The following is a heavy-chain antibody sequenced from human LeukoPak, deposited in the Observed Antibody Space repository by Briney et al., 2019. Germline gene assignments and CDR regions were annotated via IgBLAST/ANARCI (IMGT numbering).Heavy chain of an antibody. Sequence: TSETLSLTGTVSGGSISSYYWSWIRQPPGKGLEWIGYIYYSGSTNYNPSLKSRVTISVDTSKNQFSLKLSSVTAADTAVYYCARRGGYSGYDYISTHDFDIWGQGTMVTVSS. CDR1: GGSISSYY. J-gene: IGHJ3*02. V-gene: IGHV4-59*08. D-gene: IGHD5-12*01. CDR3: ARRGGYSGYDYISTHDFDI. CDR2: IYYSGST.